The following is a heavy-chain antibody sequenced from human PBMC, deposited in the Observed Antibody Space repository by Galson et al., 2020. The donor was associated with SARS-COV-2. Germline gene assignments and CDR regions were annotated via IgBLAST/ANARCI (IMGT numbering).Heavy chain of an antibody. D-gene: IGHD2-8*02. J-gene: IGHJ4*02. CDR2: ITPYDGIT. CDR3: ARDNTGRTACDY. Sequence: ASVKVSCKASGYTFTNYGVSWVRQAHGQGLEWMGYITPYDGITKYGEKFQDRLTMTTYTSTTTAYMELRSLKSDDTAVYFCARDNTGRTACDYWGLGTLVTVSS. V-gene: IGHV1-18*01. CDR1: GYTFTNYG.